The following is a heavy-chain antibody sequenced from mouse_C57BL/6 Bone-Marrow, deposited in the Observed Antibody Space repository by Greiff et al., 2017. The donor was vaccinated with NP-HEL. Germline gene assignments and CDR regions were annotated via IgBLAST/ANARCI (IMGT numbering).Heavy chain of an antibody. V-gene: IGHV1-82*01. CDR3: AREGDYYGSSHYFDY. D-gene: IGHD1-1*01. Sequence: VKLMESGPELVKPGASVKISCKASGYAFSSSWMNWVKQRPGKGLEWIGRIYPGDGDTNYNGKFKGKATLTADKSSSTAYMQLSSLTSEDSAVYCCAREGDYYGSSHYFDYWGQGTTLTVSS. CDR2: IYPGDGDT. J-gene: IGHJ2*01. CDR1: GYAFSSSW.